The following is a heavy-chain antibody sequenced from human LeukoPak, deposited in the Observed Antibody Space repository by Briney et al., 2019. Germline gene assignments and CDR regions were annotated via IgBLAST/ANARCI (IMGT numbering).Heavy chain of an antibody. CDR1: GASISSGGHY. CDR2: IYYSGST. Sequence: SETLSLTCTVSGASISSGGHYWSWTRQPPGKGLEWIGYIYYSGSTNYNPSLKSRVTISVDTSKNQVSLKLSSVTAADTAVYYCARLDTALSSIQIWGQGTLVTVSS. J-gene: IGHJ4*02. CDR3: ARLDTALSSIQI. D-gene: IGHD5-18*01. V-gene: IGHV4-61*08.